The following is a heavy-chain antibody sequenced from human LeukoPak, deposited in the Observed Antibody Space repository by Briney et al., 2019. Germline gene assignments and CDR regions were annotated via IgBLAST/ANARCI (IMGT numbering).Heavy chain of an antibody. D-gene: IGHD6-19*01. CDR1: GGSFSGYY. Sequence: PSETLSLTCAVYGGSFSGYYWSWIRQPPGKGLEWIGEINHSGSTNYNPSLKSRVTISVDTSKNQFSLKLSSVTAADTAVYYCARSSLSSGWYSYYYYMDVWGKGTTVTVSS. CDR3: ARSSLSSGWYSYYYYMDV. V-gene: IGHV4-34*01. CDR2: INHSGST. J-gene: IGHJ6*03.